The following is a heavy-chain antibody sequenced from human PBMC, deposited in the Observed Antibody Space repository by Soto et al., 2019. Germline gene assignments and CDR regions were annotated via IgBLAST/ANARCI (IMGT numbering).Heavy chain of an antibody. CDR3: ARGRPGYSSGWYLTYFDY. CDR1: GGSISSYY. J-gene: IGHJ4*02. V-gene: IGHV4-34*01. Sequence: TCTVSGGSISSYYWTWIRQPPGKGLEWIGEINHSGSTNYNPSLKSRVTISVDTSKNRFSLKLSSVTAADTAVYYCARGRPGYSSGWYLTYFDYWGQGTLVTVSS. CDR2: INHSGST. D-gene: IGHD6-13*01.